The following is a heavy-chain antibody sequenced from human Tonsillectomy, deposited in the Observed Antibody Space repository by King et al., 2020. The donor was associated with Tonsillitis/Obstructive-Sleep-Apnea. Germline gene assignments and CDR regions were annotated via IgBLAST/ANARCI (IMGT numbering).Heavy chain of an antibody. Sequence: VQLVESGAEVKKPGESLKISCKGSGYSFTSYWIGWVRQMPGKGLEWMGIIYPGDSDTRYSHSFQGQVTISADKSISTAYLQWSSLKASDTAMYYCARLGSIWGSYGVAVAYWGQGTLVTVSS. V-gene: IGHV5-51*01. CDR1: GYSFTSYW. CDR3: ARLGSIWGSYGVAVAY. D-gene: IGHD3-16*01. J-gene: IGHJ4*02. CDR2: IYPGDSDT.